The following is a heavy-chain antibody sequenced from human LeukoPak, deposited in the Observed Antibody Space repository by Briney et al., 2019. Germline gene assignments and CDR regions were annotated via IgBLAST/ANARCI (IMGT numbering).Heavy chain of an antibody. J-gene: IGHJ5*02. V-gene: IGHV3-7*04. CDR3: SRDRPRVFTLDP. CDR2: IKEDGSAT. Sequence: PGGSLRLSCAASGFTFSTYWMTWVRQAPGKGPEWVANIKEDGSATYYVDSVKGRFTISRDNAKKSLYLQMNSLRAEDTAVYYFSRDRPRVFTLDPRGQGTLVTGSS. CDR1: GFTFSTYW.